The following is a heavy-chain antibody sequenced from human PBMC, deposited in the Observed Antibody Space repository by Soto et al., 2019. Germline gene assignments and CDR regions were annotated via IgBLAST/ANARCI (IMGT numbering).Heavy chain of an antibody. J-gene: IGHJ6*03. CDR2: ISSSGSTI. V-gene: IGHV3-11*01. Sequence: QVQLVESGGGLVKPGGSLRLSCAASGFTFSDYYMSWIRQAPGKGLEWVPYISSSGSTIYYADSVKGRFTISRDNAKNSLDLQMNSLRAEDTAVYYCARTMVRGVMTLQHYYYMDVWGKGTTVTVSS. CDR3: ARTMVRGVMTLQHYYYMDV. CDR1: GFTFSDYY. D-gene: IGHD3-10*01.